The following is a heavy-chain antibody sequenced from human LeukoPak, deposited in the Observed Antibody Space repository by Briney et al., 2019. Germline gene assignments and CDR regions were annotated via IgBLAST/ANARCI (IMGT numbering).Heavy chain of an antibody. V-gene: IGHV3-53*01. D-gene: IGHD4-23*01. CDR3: ATEVVTPSRRVDY. CDR2: IYSGGST. J-gene: IGHJ4*02. Sequence: GGSLRLSCAASGFTVSSNYMSWVRQAPGKGLEWVSVIYSGGSTYYADSVKGRFTISRDNSKNTLYLQMNSLRAEDTAVYYCATEVVTPSRRVDYWGQGTLVTVSS. CDR1: GFTVSSNY.